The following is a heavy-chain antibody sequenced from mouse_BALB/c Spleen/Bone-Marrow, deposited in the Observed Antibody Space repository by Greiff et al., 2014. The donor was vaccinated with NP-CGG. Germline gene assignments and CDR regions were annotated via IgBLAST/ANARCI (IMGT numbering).Heavy chain of an antibody. CDR2: ISYSGIT. D-gene: IGHD2-1*01. Sequence: EVKLEESGPGLVKPSQSLSLTCTVTGYSITSDYAWNWVRQFPGNKLEWMGYISYSGITGYNPSLKSRISIIRDTSKNQLFLQLSSVTTEDTATYFCARDYGNSVLYYYAMDYWGQGTSVTVSS. CDR3: ARDYGNSVLYYYAMDY. V-gene: IGHV3-2*02. J-gene: IGHJ4*01. CDR1: GYSITSDYA.